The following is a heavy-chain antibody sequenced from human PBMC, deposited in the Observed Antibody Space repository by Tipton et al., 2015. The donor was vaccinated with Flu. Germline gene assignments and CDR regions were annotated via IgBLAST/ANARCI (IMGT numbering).Heavy chain of an antibody. CDR3: AKDNDPSNVPHY. V-gene: IGHV3-30*02. D-gene: IGHD1-1*01. CDR1: GFSFTSYG. Sequence: SLRLSCAASGFSFTSYGMHWVRQAPGKGLEWVAYIRYDGSNKYYADSVMAQFTISRDNSKNTMFLQMNSLRPEDTAVYYCAKDNDPSNVPHYWGQGTLVTVSS. CDR2: IRYDGSNK. J-gene: IGHJ4*02.